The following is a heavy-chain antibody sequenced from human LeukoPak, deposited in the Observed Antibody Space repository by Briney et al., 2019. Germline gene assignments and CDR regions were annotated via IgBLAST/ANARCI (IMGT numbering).Heavy chain of an antibody. D-gene: IGHD2-15*01. CDR1: GFTFSSYA. Sequence: GGSLRLSCAASGFTFSSYAMSWVRQAPGKGLEWVSTISDSGGNTYYTDSVKGRFTISRDNSKNTLYLQMNSLRAEDTSLYYCAKDGFRGDCIGGSCYPFDPWGQGTLVTVSS. CDR3: AKDGFRGDCIGGSCYPFDP. J-gene: IGHJ5*02. CDR2: ISDSGGNT. V-gene: IGHV3-23*01.